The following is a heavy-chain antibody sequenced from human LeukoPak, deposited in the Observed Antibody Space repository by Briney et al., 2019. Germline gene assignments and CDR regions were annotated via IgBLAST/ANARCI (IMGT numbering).Heavy chain of an antibody. CDR1: GFTFSSYS. D-gene: IGHD1-26*01. CDR3: ARGGGGSYYHLLDY. CDR2: ISSSSSYI. Sequence: GGSLRLSCAASGFTFSSYSMNWVRQALGKGLEWVSPISSSSSYIYYADSVKGRFTISRDNAKNSLYLQMNSLRAEDTAVYYCARGGGGSYYHLLDYWGQGTLVTVSS. V-gene: IGHV3-21*01. J-gene: IGHJ4*02.